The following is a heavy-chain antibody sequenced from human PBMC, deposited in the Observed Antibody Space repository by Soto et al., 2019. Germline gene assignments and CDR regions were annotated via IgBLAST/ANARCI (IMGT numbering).Heavy chain of an antibody. J-gene: IGHJ6*02. V-gene: IGHV1-69*10. CDR3: ASRYYDSRGYYYYYYGMDV. D-gene: IGHD3-22*01. Sequence: ASVKVSCKASGGTFSSYAISWVRQAPGQGLEWMGGIIPILGIANYAQKFQGRVTITADKSTSTAYMELSSLRSEDTAVYYCASRYYDSRGYYYYYYGMDVWGQGTTVTVSS. CDR2: IIPILGIA. CDR1: GGTFSSYA.